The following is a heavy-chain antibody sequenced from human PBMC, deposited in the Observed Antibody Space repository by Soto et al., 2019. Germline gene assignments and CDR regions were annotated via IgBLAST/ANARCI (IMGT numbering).Heavy chain of an antibody. J-gene: IGHJ5*02. V-gene: IGHV4-34*01. D-gene: IGHD4-4*01. CDR1: GGSFSGYY. CDR3: ARKGGLTTLRWFDP. CDR2: INHSGST. Sequence: PSETLSLTCAVYGGSFSGYYWSWIRQPPGKGLEWIGEINHSGSTNYNPSLKSRVTISVDTSKNQFSLKLSSVTAADTAVYYCARKGGLTTLRWFDPWGQGTLVTVSS.